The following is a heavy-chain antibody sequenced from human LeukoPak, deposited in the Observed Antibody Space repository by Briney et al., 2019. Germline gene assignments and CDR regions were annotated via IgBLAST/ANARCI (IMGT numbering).Heavy chain of an antibody. D-gene: IGHD3-22*01. V-gene: IGHV1-8*01. CDR2: MNPNSGNT. CDR3: ARLYYDSSGYDDAFDI. J-gene: IGHJ3*02. CDR1: GYTFTSYD. Sequence: ASVKVSCKASGYTFTSYDINWVRQATGQGLEWMGWMNPNSGNTGYAQKFQGRVTMTRNTSISTAYMELSSLRSEDTAVYYCARLYYDSSGYDDAFDIWGQGTMVTVSS.